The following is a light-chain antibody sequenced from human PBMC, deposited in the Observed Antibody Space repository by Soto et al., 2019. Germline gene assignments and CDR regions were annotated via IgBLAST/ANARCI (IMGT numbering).Light chain of an antibody. Sequence: AIRMTQSPSSLSAATGGRVTITCRASQSISTYLAWYQQKPGKAPKLLIYGASTLQSGVPSRFSGSGSGTDFTLTISCLQSEDFATYYCQQYYSNVPITFGQGTRLEIK. CDR3: QQYYSNVPIT. CDR2: GAS. J-gene: IGKJ5*01. V-gene: IGKV1-8*01. CDR1: QSISTY.